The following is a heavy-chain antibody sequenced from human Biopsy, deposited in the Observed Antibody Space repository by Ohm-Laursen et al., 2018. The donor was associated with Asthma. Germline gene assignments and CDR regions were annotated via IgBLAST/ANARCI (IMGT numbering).Heavy chain of an antibody. Sequence: SLRLSCAASGFAVSRDHMFRVRQAPGKGLEWVSVIYSGGTSHTADSVRGRFTISRDYSKNTLYHQMHSLRAEDTAVYYCARGDSSNWSHYYFDYWGQGTLVTVSS. D-gene: IGHD3-22*01. CDR3: ARGDSSNWSHYYFDY. CDR1: GFAVSRDH. CDR2: IYSGGTS. V-gene: IGHV3-53*01. J-gene: IGHJ4*02.